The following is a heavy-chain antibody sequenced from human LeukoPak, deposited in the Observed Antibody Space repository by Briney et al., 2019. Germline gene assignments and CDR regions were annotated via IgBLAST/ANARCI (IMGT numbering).Heavy chain of an antibody. V-gene: IGHV3-15*01. Sequence: GGSLRLSCTASGVTVSNTWMSWVRQAPGKGLEWVGLFTSRSAGGTIHYAAPVQGRLTILAEDSKNTWYLQMNGLQIEDTGIYYCTTGGGTMDFWGQGTLVTISS. CDR3: TTGGGTMDF. CDR2: FTSRSAGGTI. D-gene: IGHD2-15*01. CDR1: GVTVSNTW. J-gene: IGHJ4*02.